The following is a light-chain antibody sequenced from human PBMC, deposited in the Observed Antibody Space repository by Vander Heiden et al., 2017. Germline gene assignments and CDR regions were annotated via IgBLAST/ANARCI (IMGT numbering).Light chain of an antibody. CDR1: QDVTNC. CDR3: HQTDSFPST. V-gene: IGKV1D-12*01. J-gene: IGKJ5*01. CDR2: GAS. Sequence: HLTQSPSSVSASVGDTVTIVCRASQDVTNCVAWYQHKEGTAPKLLIYGASSLQTGVPSRFSGGGSGTDFTLTISGLQPEDVATYYCHQTDSFPSTFGQGTRL.